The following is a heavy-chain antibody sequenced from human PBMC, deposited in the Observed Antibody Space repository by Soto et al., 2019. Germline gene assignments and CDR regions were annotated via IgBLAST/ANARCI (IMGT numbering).Heavy chain of an antibody. J-gene: IGHJ6*02. CDR1: GFTFSWFA. CDR3: AKDDREAVAGAVHFYGMDV. Sequence: QVQLVESGGDVVQPGESLRLSCVASGFTFSWFAMLWVRQAPGKGLEWVAAVSYEGTTKTYSDDVKGRFTISRDNSRNTVYLKLDNLRREDTAMYYCAKDDREAVAGAVHFYGMDVWGQWTSVTVSS. D-gene: IGHD6-19*01. CDR2: VSYEGTTK. V-gene: IGHV3-30*18.